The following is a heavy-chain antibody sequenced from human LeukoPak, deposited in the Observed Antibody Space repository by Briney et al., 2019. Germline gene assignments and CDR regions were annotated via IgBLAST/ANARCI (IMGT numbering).Heavy chain of an antibody. D-gene: IGHD5-18*01. CDR2: ILYSGST. CDR1: GGSISSSSAY. V-gene: IGHV4-39*01. CDR3: AGGGDTAMADFDY. J-gene: IGHJ4*02. Sequence: PSETLSLTCTVSGGSISSSSAYWGWIRQFPGKELEWMGSILYSGSTYYIPSLKSRLTISADTSKNQFSLKLSSVTAADTAVYYCAGGGDTAMADFDYWGQGTLVTVSS.